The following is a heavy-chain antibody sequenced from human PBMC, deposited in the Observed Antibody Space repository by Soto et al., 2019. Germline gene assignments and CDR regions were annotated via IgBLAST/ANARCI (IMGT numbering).Heavy chain of an antibody. J-gene: IGHJ4*02. CDR3: ARSPGKGKYYFDY. Sequence: SETLSLTCTVSGGSISSYYWSWIRQPPGKGLEWIGYIYYSGSTNYNPSLKSRVTISVDTSKNQFSLKLSSVTAADTAVYYCARSPGKGKYYFDYWGQGILVTVS. V-gene: IGHV4-59*08. CDR2: IYYSGST. CDR1: GGSISSYY.